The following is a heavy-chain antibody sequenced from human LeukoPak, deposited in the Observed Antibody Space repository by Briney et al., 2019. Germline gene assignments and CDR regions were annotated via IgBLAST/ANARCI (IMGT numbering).Heavy chain of an antibody. CDR3: AKGYYGSGSSYFDC. D-gene: IGHD3-10*01. Sequence: GGSLRLSCAASGFTFNTYAMSWVRQAPGQGLEWVSSITISGSGTYYADSVKGRFIITRDNSKDTLYLEMNSLRADDTAKYYCAKGYYGSGSSYFDCWGQGTLVTVSS. CDR1: GFTFNTYA. V-gene: IGHV3-23*01. CDR2: ITISGSGT. J-gene: IGHJ4*02.